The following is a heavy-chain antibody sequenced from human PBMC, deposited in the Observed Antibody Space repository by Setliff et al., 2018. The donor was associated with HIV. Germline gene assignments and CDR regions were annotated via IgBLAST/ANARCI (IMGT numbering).Heavy chain of an antibody. CDR1: GYTFTVYY. CDR2: IKPDTGGT. J-gene: IGHJ4*02. D-gene: IGHD4-17*01. V-gene: IGHV1-2*02. CDR3: ATDDYGGDSFDN. Sequence: ASVKVSCKASGYTFTVYYMHWVRQAPGQGLEWMGWIKPDTGGTNYAQKFQGRVTMTRDTSITTAYMELSRLGSDDTVVYYCATDDYGGDSFDNWGQGTRVTVSS.